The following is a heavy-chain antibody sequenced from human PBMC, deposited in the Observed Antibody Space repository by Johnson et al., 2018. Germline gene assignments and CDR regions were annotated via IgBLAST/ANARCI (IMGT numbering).Heavy chain of an antibody. Sequence: QVQLVQSGGGLVKPGGSLRLSCAASGFTFSDYYMSWIRQAPGKGLAWVSYISSSSSYIYYADSVKGRFPISRDNANNSLYLQMNRLRADDTALYYCARGRDFYGVWGKGTTVTVFS. J-gene: IGHJ6*04. V-gene: IGHV3-11*04. D-gene: IGHD3-3*01. CDR2: ISSSSSYI. CDR3: ARGRDFYGV. CDR1: GFTFSDYY.